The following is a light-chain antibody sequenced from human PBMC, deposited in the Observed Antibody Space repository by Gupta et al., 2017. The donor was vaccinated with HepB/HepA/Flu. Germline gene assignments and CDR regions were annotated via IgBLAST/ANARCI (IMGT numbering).Light chain of an antibody. Sequence: QPVLTQPPSASGTPGQRVTISCSGSSSNIGKYTVDWYQQLPGTAPKVLFYSDNRRPSGVPDRFSGSKTGTSASLAISGLQSEDEADYYCAAWDDRLNGFVFGTGTKVTVL. V-gene: IGLV1-44*01. CDR3: AAWDDRLNGFV. J-gene: IGLJ1*01. CDR2: SDN. CDR1: SSNIGKYT.